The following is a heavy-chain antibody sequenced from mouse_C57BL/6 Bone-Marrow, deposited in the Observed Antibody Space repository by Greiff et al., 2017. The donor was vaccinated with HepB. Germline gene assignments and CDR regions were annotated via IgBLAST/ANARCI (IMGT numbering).Heavy chain of an antibody. V-gene: IGHV1-74*01. Sequence: QVQLQQPGAELVKPGASVKVSCKASGYTFTSYWMHWVKQRPGQGLEWIGRIHPSDSDINYYQKVKGKATLTVYKYSSTASVQLGSLTSEDSAVYYCGWLLQDYWGQGTARTFSS. CDR1: GYTFTSYW. CDR2: IHPSDSDI. D-gene: IGHD2-3*01. CDR3: GWLLQDY. J-gene: IGHJ2*01.